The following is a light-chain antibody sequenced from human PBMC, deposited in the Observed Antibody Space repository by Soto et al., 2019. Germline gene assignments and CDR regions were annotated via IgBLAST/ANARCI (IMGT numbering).Light chain of an antibody. CDR2: GAS. Sequence: EIVMTQSPATLSVSPGERATLSCRASQSVSSNLAWYQQKPGQAPRLLIYGASTRATGIPARFSGSGSGTEFNLTISSLQSEDFAVYYCQQYNNWPPPFTFGPGTKVDIK. CDR1: QSVSSN. CDR3: QQYNNWPPPFT. V-gene: IGKV3-15*01. J-gene: IGKJ3*01.